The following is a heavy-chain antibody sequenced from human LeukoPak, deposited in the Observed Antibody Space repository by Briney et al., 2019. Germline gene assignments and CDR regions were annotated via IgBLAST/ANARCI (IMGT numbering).Heavy chain of an antibody. V-gene: IGHV1-8*01. J-gene: IGHJ5*02. CDR3: ARGRGVRYHNWFDP. Sequence: ASVTVSCKASGYTFTSYDINWVRQATGQGLEWMGWMNPNSGNTGYAQKFQGRVTMTRNTSISTAYMELSSLRSEDTAVYYCARGRGVRYHNWFDPWGQGTLVTVSS. CDR2: MNPNSGNT. D-gene: IGHD3-9*01. CDR1: GYTFTSYD.